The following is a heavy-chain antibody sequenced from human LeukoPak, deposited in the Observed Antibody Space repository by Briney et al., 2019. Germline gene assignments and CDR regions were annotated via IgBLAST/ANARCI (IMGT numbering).Heavy chain of an antibody. CDR2: ISAYNGNT. V-gene: IGHV1-18*01. D-gene: IGHD3-22*01. J-gene: IGHJ3*02. CDR1: GYTFTSYG. CDR3: ARGMYYYGSSGYYWPDAFDI. Sequence: ASVKVSCKASGYTFTSYGISWVRQAPGQGLEWMGWISAYNGNTNYAQKLQGRVTMATDTSTSTAYMELRSLRSDDTAVYYCARGMYYYGSSGYYWPDAFDIWGQGTMVTVSS.